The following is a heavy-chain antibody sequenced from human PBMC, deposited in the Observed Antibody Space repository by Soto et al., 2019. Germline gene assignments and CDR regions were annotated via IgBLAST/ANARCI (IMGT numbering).Heavy chain of an antibody. D-gene: IGHD3-10*01. CDR2: INVGNGDT. V-gene: IGHV1-3*01. CDR1: GYTFTTYS. Sequence: ASVKVSCKASGYTFTTYSIHWVRQAPGQRLEWMGWINVGNGDTKNSQKFQGRVTITRDTSASTAYMELYSLRSEDTAVYYCARDYYDSGSSTHFDYWGQGPLVTVSS. CDR3: ARDYYDSGSSTHFDY. J-gene: IGHJ4*02.